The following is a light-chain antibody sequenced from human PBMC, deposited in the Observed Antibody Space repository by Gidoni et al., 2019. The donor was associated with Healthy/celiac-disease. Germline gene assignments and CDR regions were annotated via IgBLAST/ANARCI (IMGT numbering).Light chain of an antibody. J-gene: IGKJ1*01. CDR2: DAS. CDR3: QQYNSNSWT. V-gene: IGKV1-5*01. Sequence: DIQMTQSPSTLSASVGVRVTITCRASQSISSWLAWYQQKPGKAPKLLIYDASSLESGVPSRFSGSGSGTEFTLTISSLQPDDFATYYCQQYNSNSWTFGQGTKVEIK. CDR1: QSISSW.